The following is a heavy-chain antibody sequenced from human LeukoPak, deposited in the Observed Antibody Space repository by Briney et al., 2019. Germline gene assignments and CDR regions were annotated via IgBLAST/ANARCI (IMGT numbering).Heavy chain of an antibody. V-gene: IGHV1-69*05. CDR3: ARVDGYYFSDAFDI. Sequence: GASVKVSCKASGGTFSSYAISWVRQAPGQGLEWMGGIIPIFGTANYAQKFQGRVTITTDESTSTAYMELSSLRSEDTAVYYCARVDGYYFSDAFDIWGQGTMVTVSS. CDR1: GGTFSSYA. CDR2: IIPIFGTA. D-gene: IGHD3-22*01. J-gene: IGHJ3*02.